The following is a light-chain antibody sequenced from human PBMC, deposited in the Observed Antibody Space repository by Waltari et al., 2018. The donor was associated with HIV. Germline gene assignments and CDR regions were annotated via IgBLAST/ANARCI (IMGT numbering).Light chain of an antibody. CDR1: SSNLGTNT. V-gene: IGLV1-44*01. Sequence: QSVLTQPPSASGTPGQRVTISCSGSSSNLGTNTVSWYHQVPGTSPKLLIYNNNQRPSGVPDRFSGSKSGTSASLAITGLQSEDEADYHCAAWDDSLNGQVVFGGGTKLTVL. CDR2: NNN. CDR3: AAWDDSLNGQVV. J-gene: IGLJ3*02.